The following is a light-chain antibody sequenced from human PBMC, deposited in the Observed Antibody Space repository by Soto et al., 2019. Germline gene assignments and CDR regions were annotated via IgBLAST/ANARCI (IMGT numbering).Light chain of an antibody. V-gene: IGLV2-14*01. CDR2: EVN. Sequence: QSALTQPASVSGSPGQSITISCTRTSRDIGAFNYVSWYQQHPDKAPKLLISEVNNRPSGVSHRFSGSKSGNTASLTISGLQPADEADYYCSSYTTSGTYVLFGGGTKLTVL. CDR3: SSYTTSGTYVL. J-gene: IGLJ3*02. CDR1: SRDIGAFNY.